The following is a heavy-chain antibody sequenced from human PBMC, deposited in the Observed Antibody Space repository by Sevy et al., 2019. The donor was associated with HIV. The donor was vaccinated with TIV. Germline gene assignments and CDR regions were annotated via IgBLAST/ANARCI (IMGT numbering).Heavy chain of an antibody. CDR3: VKPLIVVVVAASFDY. Sequence: GSLRLSCSASGFTFSSYAMHWVRQAPGKGLEYVSAISSNGGSTDYADSVKGRFTISRDNFKNKLYLQMSSLRAEDTAVYYSVKPLIVVVVAASFDYWGQGTLVTVSS. CDR1: GFTFSSYA. J-gene: IGHJ4*02. V-gene: IGHV3-64D*06. D-gene: IGHD2-15*01. CDR2: ISSNGGST.